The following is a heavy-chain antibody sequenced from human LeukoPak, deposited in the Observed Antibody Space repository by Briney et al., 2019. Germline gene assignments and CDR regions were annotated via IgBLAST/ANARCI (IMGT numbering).Heavy chain of an antibody. Sequence: GASVKVSCKASGGTFSSYAISRVRQAPGQGLEWMGGIIPIFGTANYAQKFQGRVTITADESTSTAYMELSSLRSEDTAVYYCARETLHYYGSGSFPPAPQAWFDPWGQGTLVTVSS. CDR3: ARETLHYYGSGSFPPAPQAWFDP. D-gene: IGHD3-10*01. J-gene: IGHJ5*02. CDR2: IIPIFGTA. V-gene: IGHV1-69*13. CDR1: GGTFSSYA.